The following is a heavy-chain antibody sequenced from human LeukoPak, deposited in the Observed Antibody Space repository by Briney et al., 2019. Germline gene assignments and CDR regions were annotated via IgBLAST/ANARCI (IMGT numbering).Heavy chain of an antibody. CDR2: IIPIFGTA. D-gene: IGHD6-19*01. CDR3: ARGVAVAVTFDY. CDR1: GGTYSSYA. J-gene: IGHJ4*02. Sequence: SVKVSCKASGGTYSSYAISWVRQAPGQGLEWMGRIIPIFGTANYAQKFQGRVTITPDESTSTAYMELSSLRSEDTAVYYCARGVAVAVTFDYWGQGTLVTVSS. V-gene: IGHV1-69*13.